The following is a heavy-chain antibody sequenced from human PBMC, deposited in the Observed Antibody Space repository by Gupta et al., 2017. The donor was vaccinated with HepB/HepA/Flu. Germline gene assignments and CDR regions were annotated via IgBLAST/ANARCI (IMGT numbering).Heavy chain of an antibody. V-gene: IGHV4-39*01. CDR3: ARQTFGDYGYFFDY. CDR2: VSYSGNT. Sequence: LPLQESGPGLVKPSETLSLTCSLSGGSISSTGYYWGWIRQPPGKGLEWIGSVSYSGNTNYNPSLKSRVTISIDTSRIQFSLRLSSVTAADTAVYSCARQTFGDYGYFFDYWGQGILVTVSS. J-gene: IGHJ4*02. CDR1: GGSISSTGYY. D-gene: IGHD4-17*01.